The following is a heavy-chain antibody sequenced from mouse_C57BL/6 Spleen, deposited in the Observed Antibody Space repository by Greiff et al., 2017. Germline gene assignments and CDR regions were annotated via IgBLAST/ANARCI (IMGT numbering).Heavy chain of an antibody. CDR1: GFNIKDYY. CDR2: IDPEDGET. D-gene: IGHD1-1*01. Sequence: VQLQQSGAELVKPGASVKLSCTASGFNIKDYYMHWVKQRTEQGLEWIGRIDPEDGETKYAPKFQGKATITADTSSNTAYLQLSSLTSEDTAVYYCASRFITTVVATDWYFDVWGTGTTVTVSS. CDR3: ASRFITTVVATDWYFDV. J-gene: IGHJ1*03. V-gene: IGHV14-2*01.